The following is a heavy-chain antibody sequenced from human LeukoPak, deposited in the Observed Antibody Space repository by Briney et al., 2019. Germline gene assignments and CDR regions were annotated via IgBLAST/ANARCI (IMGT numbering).Heavy chain of an antibody. Sequence: SETLSLTCTVSGGSISSYYWSWIRQPPGRGLEWIGYIYYTGTTNYNPSLKNRVTISADTSKNQFSLKLNSVTAADTAVYYCASILDGMDVWGQGTTVSVSS. CDR1: GGSISSYY. CDR2: IYYTGTT. V-gene: IGHV4-59*08. CDR3: ASILDGMDV. J-gene: IGHJ6*02.